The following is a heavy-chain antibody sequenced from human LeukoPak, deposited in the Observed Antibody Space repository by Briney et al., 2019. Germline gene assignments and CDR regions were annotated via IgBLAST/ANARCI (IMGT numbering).Heavy chain of an antibody. D-gene: IGHD2-15*01. CDR2: ISSSGSTI. Sequence: LSLTCAVYGGSFSGYYWSWIRQAPGKGLEWVSYISSSGSTIYYADSVKGRFTISRDNAKNSLYLQMNSLRAEDTAVYYCARACGGSCYTGDYWGQGTLVTVSS. CDR1: GGSFSGYY. CDR3: ARACGGSCYTGDY. V-gene: IGHV3-11*01. J-gene: IGHJ4*02.